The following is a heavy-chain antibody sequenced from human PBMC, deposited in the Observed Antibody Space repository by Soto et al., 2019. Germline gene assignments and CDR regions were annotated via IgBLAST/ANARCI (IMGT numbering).Heavy chain of an antibody. V-gene: IGHV1-69*01. CDR1: GGTFSSYA. CDR2: IIPMYGPA. CDR3: ARVTSMVRGVIDNWFDP. D-gene: IGHD3-10*01. J-gene: IGHJ5*02. Sequence: QVPLVQSGAEVKKPGSSVTVSCKASGGTFSSYAIHWVRQAPGQGLEWMGGIIPMYGPAKYAQRFQGRGTITADESTTTGYMELTSLTSQDTAVYYCARVTSMVRGVIDNWFDPWGHGTLVTVSS.